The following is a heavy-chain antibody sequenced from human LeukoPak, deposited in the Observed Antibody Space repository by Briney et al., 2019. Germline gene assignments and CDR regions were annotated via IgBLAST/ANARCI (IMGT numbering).Heavy chain of an antibody. Sequence: PSGNPSPTCAVSCGSNSNTYWWRWGRQFPGKGLEWIGEIYRSGSTNYNPSLKSRVTISVDTSKNQFSLKLSSVTAADTAVYYCARHYGTWGQGTLVTVSS. J-gene: IGHJ5*02. CDR3: ARHYGT. CDR1: CGSNSNTYW. V-gene: IGHV4-4*02. CDR2: IYRSGST. D-gene: IGHD3-16*01.